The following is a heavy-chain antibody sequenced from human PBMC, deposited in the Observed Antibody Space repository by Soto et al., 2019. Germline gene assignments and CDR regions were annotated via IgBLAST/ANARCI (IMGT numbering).Heavy chain of an antibody. CDR1: GYTFTSYA. V-gene: IGHV1-3*01. CDR2: NNAGNGIT. J-gene: IGHJ6*01. Sequence: VSVKVSCLSSGYTFTSYASHWLRQAPGQRLEWMGWNNAGNGITQFSQSFQGSVTLTRDTSSSTAYIELSSLRSEDRAVDNCAIGDSSGGYSRSVPPDYYG. D-gene: IGHD6-19*01. CDR3: AIGDSSGGYSRSVPPDYYG.